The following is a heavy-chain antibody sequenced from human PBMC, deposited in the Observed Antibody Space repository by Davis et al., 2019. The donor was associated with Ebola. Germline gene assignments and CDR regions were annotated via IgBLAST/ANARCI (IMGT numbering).Heavy chain of an antibody. CDR1: GYTFTGYY. CDR3: ARGVKGSSSSWYYYYAMDV. J-gene: IGHJ6*02. V-gene: IGHV1-2*06. Sequence: AASVKVSCKASGYTFTGYYMHWVRQAPGQGLEWMGRINPNRGGTNYAQKFQGRVTMTRDTSISTAYMELSRLRSDDTAVYYCARGVKGSSSSWYYYYAMDVWGQGTTVTVSS. D-gene: IGHD6-6*01. CDR2: INPNRGGT.